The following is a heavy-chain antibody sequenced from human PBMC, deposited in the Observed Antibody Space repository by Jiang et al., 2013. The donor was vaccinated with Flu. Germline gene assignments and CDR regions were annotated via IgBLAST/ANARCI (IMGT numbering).Heavy chain of an antibody. CDR1: GFTFSDFY. V-gene: IGHV3-11*01. CDR3: ARCGTAATRSRTFDS. CDR2: ISSSGSSI. Sequence: QLVESGGGLVKPGGSLRLSCEASGFTFSDFYVGWIRQSPGKGLEXFSSHISSSGSSIHYADSVQGRFTIYRDNARNTVYLQMNSLRVEDTAFYYCARCGTAATRSRTFDSWGHGTLVTVSS. J-gene: IGHJ4*01. D-gene: IGHD6-25*01.